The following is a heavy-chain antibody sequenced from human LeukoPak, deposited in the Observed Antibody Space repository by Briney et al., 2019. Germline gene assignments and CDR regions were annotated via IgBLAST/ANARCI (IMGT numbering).Heavy chain of an antibody. J-gene: IGHJ4*02. CDR3: ANVNAMSTGY. V-gene: IGHV3-30*18. CDR1: GFTFSTYG. Sequence: GRSLRLSCAASGFTFSTYGMHWVRQAPGKGLEWVAVISYDGSNKYYADSVKGRFTISRDNSKNTLYLQMNSLRAEDTAVYYCANVNAMSTGYWGQGTLVTVPS. D-gene: IGHD2-2*01. CDR2: ISYDGSNK.